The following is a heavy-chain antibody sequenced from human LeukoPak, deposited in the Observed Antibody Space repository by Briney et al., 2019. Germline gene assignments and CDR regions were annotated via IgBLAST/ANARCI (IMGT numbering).Heavy chain of an antibody. J-gene: IGHJ4*02. D-gene: IGHD3-22*01. CDR1: GFTFSSYA. CDR3: VDSSGSYYFDY. CDR2: INHSGST. V-gene: IGHV4-34*08. Sequence: GSLRLSCAASGFTFSSYAMSWVRQPPGKGLEWIGEINHSGSTNYNPSLKSRVTISVDTSKNQFSLKLSSVTAADTAVYYCVDSSGSYYFDYWGQGTLVTVSS.